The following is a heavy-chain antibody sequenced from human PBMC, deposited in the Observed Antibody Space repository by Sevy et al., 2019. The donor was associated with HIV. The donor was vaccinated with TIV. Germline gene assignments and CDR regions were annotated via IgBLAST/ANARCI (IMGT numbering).Heavy chain of an antibody. D-gene: IGHD2-15*01. J-gene: IGHJ4*02. CDR2: ISYDGSNK. CDR3: ARAGVEDY. CDR1: GFTFSSYA. V-gene: IGHV3-30-3*01. Sequence: GGSLSLSCAASGFTFSSYAMHWVRQAPGKGLEWVAVISYDGSNKYYADSVKGRFTISRDNSKNTLYLQMNSLRAEDTAVYYCARAGVEDYWGQGTLVTVSS.